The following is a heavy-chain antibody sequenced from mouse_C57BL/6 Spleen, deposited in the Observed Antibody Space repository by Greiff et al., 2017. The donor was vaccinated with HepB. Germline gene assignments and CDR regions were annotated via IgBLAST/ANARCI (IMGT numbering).Heavy chain of an antibody. CDR3: AREGLRRYFDY. CDR2: ISYDGSN. CDR1: GYSITSGYY. J-gene: IGHJ2*01. V-gene: IGHV3-6*01. D-gene: IGHD2-4*01. Sequence: DVKLQESGPGLVKPSQSLSLTCSVTGYSITSGYYWNWIRQFPGNKLEWMGYISYDGSNNYNPSLKNRISITRDTSKNQFFLKLNSVTTEDTATYYCAREGLRRYFDYWGQGTTLTVSS.